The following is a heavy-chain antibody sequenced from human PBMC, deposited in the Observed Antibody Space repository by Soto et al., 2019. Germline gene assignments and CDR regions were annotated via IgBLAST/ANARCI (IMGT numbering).Heavy chain of an antibody. CDR1: GFTFSSYW. V-gene: IGHV3-74*01. Sequence: EVQLVESGGGLVQPGESLTLSCAASGFTFSSYWMHWVRQAPGKGLVWVSRINSDGSGTYHADSVKGRLTISRDNAKNSIYLQMNSLRVEDTAVYFCARGDGDRYDGHGYLGRHWGQGPLVTVSS. J-gene: IGHJ4*02. D-gene: IGHD5-18*01. CDR3: ARGDGDRYDGHGYLGRH. CDR2: INSDGSGT.